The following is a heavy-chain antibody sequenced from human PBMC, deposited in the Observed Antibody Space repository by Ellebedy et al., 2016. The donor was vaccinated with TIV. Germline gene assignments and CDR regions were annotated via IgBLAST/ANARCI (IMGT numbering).Heavy chain of an antibody. D-gene: IGHD2-15*01. CDR1: GYSISNGYY. V-gene: IGHV4-38-2*02. Sequence: SETLSLTXTVSGYSISNGYYWGWIRQSPGKGLEWLGTIYHSGSTSYNPSLKSRLTISVDTSKNQFSLKLSSVTAADTAVYYCAREARYCGVGSSCYSFDYWGHGTLVTVSS. J-gene: IGHJ4*01. CDR2: IYHSGST. CDR3: AREARYCGVGSSCYSFDY.